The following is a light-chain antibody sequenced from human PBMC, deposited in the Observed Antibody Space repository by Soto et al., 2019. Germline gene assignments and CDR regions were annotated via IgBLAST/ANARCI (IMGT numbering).Light chain of an antibody. CDR1: QSVTTR. CDR2: GAS. Sequence: EIVLTQSPDTLSLSPGGRATLSCRASQSVTTRLAWYQQKPGQPPRLLISGASVRASGVPVRISGSGSGTDFTLTISRLEPEDFALYYCQQYGVSPITFGLGTRLEVK. V-gene: IGKV3-20*01. J-gene: IGKJ5*01. CDR3: QQYGVSPIT.